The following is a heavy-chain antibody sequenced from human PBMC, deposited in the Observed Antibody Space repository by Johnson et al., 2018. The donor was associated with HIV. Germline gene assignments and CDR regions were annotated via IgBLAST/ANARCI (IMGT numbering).Heavy chain of an antibody. V-gene: IGHV3-30*03. J-gene: IGHJ3*02. CDR2: ISYDGNNK. Sequence: VQLVESGGGVVPPGRSLRLSCVASGFTFSSFGMHWVRQAPGKGLEWVAIISYDGNNKYYADSVKGRFTISRDNSKNTLYLQMNSLRAEDTAVYYCARASWVVYDYRAFDMWGQGTMVTVSS. CDR3: ARASWVVYDYRAFDM. CDR1: GFTFSSFG. D-gene: IGHD5/OR15-5a*01.